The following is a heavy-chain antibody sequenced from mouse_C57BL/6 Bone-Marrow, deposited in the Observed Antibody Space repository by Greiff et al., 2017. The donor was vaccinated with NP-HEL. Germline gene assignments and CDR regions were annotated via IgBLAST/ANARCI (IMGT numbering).Heavy chain of an antibody. Sequence: EVKLMESVGGLVKPGGSLKLSCAASGFTFSDYGMHWVRQAPETGLEWVAYISRGSSPIYYADTVKGRFTISSDNAKNTLLRQRTSLRSEDTVMYYCAMHYYGSSRAMDYWGQGTSVTVSS. D-gene: IGHD1-1*01. CDR3: AMHYYGSSRAMDY. J-gene: IGHJ4*01. CDR2: ISRGSSPI. CDR1: GFTFSDYG. V-gene: IGHV5-17*01.